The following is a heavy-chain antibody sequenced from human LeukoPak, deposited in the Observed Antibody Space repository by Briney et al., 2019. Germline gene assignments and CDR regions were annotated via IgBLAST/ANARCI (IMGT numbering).Heavy chain of an antibody. CDR1: GITLSNYG. Sequence: GGSLRLSCAVSGITLSNYGMSWVRQAPGKGLEWVAGISDRGSRTNYADSVKGRFTISTDHPENTLYLEMNSLRAEDTAVYFCAKRGVVIWVILVGFHKEAYYFDSWGQGALVTVSS. CDR3: AKRGVVIWVILVGFHKEAYYFDS. V-gene: IGHV3-23*01. CDR2: ISDRGSRT. D-gene: IGHD3-22*01. J-gene: IGHJ4*02.